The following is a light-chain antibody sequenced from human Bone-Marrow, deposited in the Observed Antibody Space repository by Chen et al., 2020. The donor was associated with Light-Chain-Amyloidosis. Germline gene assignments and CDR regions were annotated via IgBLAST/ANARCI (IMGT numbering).Light chain of an antibody. CDR3: QQYHTLPLT. CDR2: KAS. CDR1: QSINTW. J-gene: IGKJ4*01. V-gene: IGKV1-5*03. Sequence: DIQMTQFPSTLSASVGDRVTITCRASQSINTWLAWYQQKPGKAPQLLIYKASNLESGVPSRFSGSGSGTEFTLTISSLQPDDFATYYCQQYHTLPLTFGGGTKLEIK.